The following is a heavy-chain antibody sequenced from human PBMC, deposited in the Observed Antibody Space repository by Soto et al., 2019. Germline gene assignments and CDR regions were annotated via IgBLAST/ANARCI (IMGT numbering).Heavy chain of an antibody. D-gene: IGHD6-19*01. J-gene: IGHJ4*02. Sequence: SETLSLTCTVSGGSISSYYWSWIRQPPGKGLEWIGYIYYSGSTNYNPSLKSRVTISVDTSKNQFSLKLSSVTASDTAVYYCARDGASYSSGWYGDYFDYWGQGTLVTVS. CDR1: GGSISSYY. CDR2: IYYSGST. CDR3: ARDGASYSSGWYGDYFDY. V-gene: IGHV4-59*01.